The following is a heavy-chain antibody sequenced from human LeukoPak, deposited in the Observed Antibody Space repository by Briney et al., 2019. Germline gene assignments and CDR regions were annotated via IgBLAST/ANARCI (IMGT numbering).Heavy chain of an antibody. D-gene: IGHD2-2*01. Sequence: ASVKVSCKASGYTFTSYYMHWVRQAPGQGLEWMGINNPSGGSTSYAQKFQGRVTMTRDTSTSTVYMELSSLRSEDTAVYYCARSGLDCSSTSCYAGGYYGMDVWGQGTTVTVSS. CDR3: ARSGLDCSSTSCYAGGYYGMDV. V-gene: IGHV1-46*01. CDR1: GYTFTSYY. CDR2: NNPSGGST. J-gene: IGHJ6*02.